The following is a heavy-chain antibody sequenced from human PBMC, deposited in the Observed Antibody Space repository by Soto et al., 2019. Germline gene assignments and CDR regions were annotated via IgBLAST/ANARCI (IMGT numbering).Heavy chain of an antibody. CDR1: GGSFSGYY. Sequence: SETLSLTCAVYGGSFSGYYWSWIRQPPGKGLEWIGEINHSGSTNYNPSLKSRVTISVDTSKNQFSLKLSSVTAADTAVYYCAGEMATIGVVWYFEHWGRGTLVTASS. D-gene: IGHD5-12*01. J-gene: IGHJ2*01. V-gene: IGHV4-34*01. CDR2: INHSGST. CDR3: AGEMATIGVVWYFEH.